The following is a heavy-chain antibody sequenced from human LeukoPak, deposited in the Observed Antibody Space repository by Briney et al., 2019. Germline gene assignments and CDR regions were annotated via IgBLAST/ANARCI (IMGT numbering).Heavy chain of an antibody. CDR1: GGSISSGYYY. D-gene: IGHD2-2*01. CDR3: ASSTPSRAFDI. Sequence: SQTLSLTCTVSGGSISSGYYYWSWIRQPPGKGLEWIGYIYYSGSTYYNPSLKSRVTISVDTSKNQFSLKLSSVTAADTAVYYCASSTPSRAFDIWGQGTMVTVSS. J-gene: IGHJ3*02. V-gene: IGHV4-30-4*08. CDR2: IYYSGST.